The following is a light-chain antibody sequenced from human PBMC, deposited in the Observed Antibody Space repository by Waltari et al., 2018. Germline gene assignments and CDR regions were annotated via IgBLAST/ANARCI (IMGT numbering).Light chain of an antibody. CDR1: QVSSSN. J-gene: IGKJ5*01. Sequence: TCRASQVSSSNLAWYHQKPVKAPKLLISAASTLQSGVPLRFSGSGSGTEFTLTINSRQPEDFATYYFQQLNSYPITFGQGTRLKIK. CDR3: QQLNSYPIT. V-gene: IGKV1-9*01. CDR2: AAS.